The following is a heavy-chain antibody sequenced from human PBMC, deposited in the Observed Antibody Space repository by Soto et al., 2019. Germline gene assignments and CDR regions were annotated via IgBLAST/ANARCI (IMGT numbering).Heavy chain of an antibody. CDR3: XXXXXXXXITFGGVIAY. Sequence: QVQLVESGGGVVQPGRSLRLSCAASGFTFSSYAIHWVRQAPGKGLEWVAVISFDGDIQYYADSVKGRFTISRDNSKXXXXXXXXXXXXXXXXXXXXXXXXXXXXITFGGVIAYWGQGTLVTVSS. V-gene: IGHV3-30*03. CDR1: GFTFSSYA. D-gene: IGHD3-16*02. CDR2: ISFDGDIQ. J-gene: IGHJ4*02.